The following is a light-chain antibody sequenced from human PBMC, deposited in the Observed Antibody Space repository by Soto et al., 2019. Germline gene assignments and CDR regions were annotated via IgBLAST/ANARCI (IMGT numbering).Light chain of an antibody. Sequence: DIQMTQSPSTVSAYVGDSVTITCRASQSITTWLAWYQQRPGKAPKLLIYDASSLESGVPSRFSGSGSGTDFTLTISSLQPEDFAAYYCQQSYDMPWTFGQGTKVDIK. CDR2: DAS. V-gene: IGKV1-5*01. J-gene: IGKJ1*01. CDR3: QQSYDMPWT. CDR1: QSITTW.